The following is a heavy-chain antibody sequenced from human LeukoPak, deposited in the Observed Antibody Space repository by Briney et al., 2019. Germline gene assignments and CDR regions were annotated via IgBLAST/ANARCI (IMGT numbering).Heavy chain of an antibody. J-gene: IGHJ6*03. V-gene: IGHV4-61*01. Sequence: SETLSLTCTVSGGSISSGSYYWTWIRQPPGKGLECIGYIYGSGSTNYNSSLKSRVTISVDTSKNQFSLKLTSVTAADTAVYYCARADYGYMDVWGKGTTVTVSS. CDR1: GGSISSGSYY. CDR2: IYGSGST. D-gene: IGHD4/OR15-4a*01. CDR3: ARADYGYMDV.